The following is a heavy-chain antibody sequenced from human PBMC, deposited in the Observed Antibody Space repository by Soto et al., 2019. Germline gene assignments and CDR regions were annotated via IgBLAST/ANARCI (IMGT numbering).Heavy chain of an antibody. CDR3: ARLYSGSPYWYFDL. D-gene: IGHD1-26*01. CDR1: GGTFSSYA. J-gene: IGHJ2*01. CDR2: IIPLFGTS. V-gene: IGHV1-69*06. Sequence: QVQLVQSGAEVKKPGSSVKVSCKVSGGTFSSYAISWVRQAPGQGLGWMGQIIPLFGTSKYAQKFQGRVTITADKSTSTAYMELSSLKSEDTAFYYCARLYSGSPYWYFDLWGRGTLVTVSS.